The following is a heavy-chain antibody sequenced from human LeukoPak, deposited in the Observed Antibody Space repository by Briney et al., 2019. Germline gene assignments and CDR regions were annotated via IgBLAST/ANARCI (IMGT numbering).Heavy chain of an antibody. Sequence: PGRSLRLSCAASGFTFDDYAMHWVRQAPGKGLEWVSGISGNSGSIGYADSVKGRSTISRDNAKNSLYLKMNSLRAEDTALYYCAKDPGRRIVVVVAANFDLWGRGTLGTVSS. D-gene: IGHD2-15*01. J-gene: IGHJ2*01. V-gene: IGHV3-9*01. CDR3: AKDPGRRIVVVVAANFDL. CDR1: GFTFDDYA. CDR2: ISGNSGSI.